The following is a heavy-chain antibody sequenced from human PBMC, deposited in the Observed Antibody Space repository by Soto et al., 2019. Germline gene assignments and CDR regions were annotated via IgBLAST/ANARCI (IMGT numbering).Heavy chain of an antibody. Sequence: KVSETLSLTCAVSGGSINSSKWWTWDRQVPGKGLEWIGKIDHNGITNYNPSVKSRVTISQDSSKSQLALQLTSVTAADTAVYYCARLNRDYYYYGMDVWGQGTTVTVSS. CDR1: GGSINSSKW. V-gene: IGHV4-4*02. CDR2: IDHNGIT. CDR3: ARLNRDYYYYGMDV. J-gene: IGHJ6*02.